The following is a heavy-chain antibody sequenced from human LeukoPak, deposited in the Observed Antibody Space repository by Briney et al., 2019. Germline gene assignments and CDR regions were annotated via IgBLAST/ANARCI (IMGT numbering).Heavy chain of an antibody. J-gene: IGHJ6*03. D-gene: IGHD2-15*01. V-gene: IGHV3-49*04. Sequence: GGSLRLSCTASGFTFGDYAMSWVRQAPGKGLEWVGFIRSKAYGGTTEYAASVKGRFTISRDDSKSIAYLQMNSLKTEDTAVYYCAREECSGSRCYSSNPSWYFYYMDVWGKGTTVTVSS. CDR2: IRSKAYGGTT. CDR1: GFTFGDYA. CDR3: AREECSGSRCYSSNPSWYFYYMDV.